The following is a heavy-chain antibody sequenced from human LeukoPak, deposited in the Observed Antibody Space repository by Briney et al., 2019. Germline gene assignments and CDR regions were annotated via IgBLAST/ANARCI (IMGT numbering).Heavy chain of an antibody. J-gene: IGHJ5*02. Sequence: GGSLRLSCAASGFTVSSNYMSWVRQAPGKGLEWVSAIFTGGSTYYADSVKGRFTISRDNSKNTLYLQMNTLRADDTAVYYCARSPRSPYSYGSFWFDPWGQGTLVAVSS. V-gene: IGHV3-53*01. D-gene: IGHD5-18*01. CDR3: ARSPRSPYSYGSFWFDP. CDR1: GFTVSSNY. CDR2: IFTGGST.